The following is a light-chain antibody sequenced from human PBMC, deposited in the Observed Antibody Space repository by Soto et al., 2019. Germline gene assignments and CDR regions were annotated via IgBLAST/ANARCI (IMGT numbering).Light chain of an antibody. J-gene: IGKJ5*01. Sequence: EIVLTQSPGTLSLSPGARATLSCRASQSVSSSYLAWYQQKPGQATRLLIYGASSRATGIPDRFSGSGSGTDFTLTISSMEPEDFAVDYCQQYGSSPITVGQGTRLEIK. CDR3: QQYGSSPIT. CDR1: QSVSSSY. V-gene: IGKV3-20*01. CDR2: GAS.